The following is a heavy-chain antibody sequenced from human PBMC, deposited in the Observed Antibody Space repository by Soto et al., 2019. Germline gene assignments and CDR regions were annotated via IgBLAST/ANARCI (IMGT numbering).Heavy chain of an antibody. CDR3: ARGSGSSRSFYYYGLDV. D-gene: IGHD6-6*01. V-gene: IGHV3-72*01. J-gene: IGHJ6*02. CDR2: IRDKANSYTT. CDR1: GFTFSDHY. Sequence: GGSLRLSCAASGFTFSDHYMDWVRQAPGKGLEWIGRIRDKANSYTTEYAASVKGRFSVSRDDSESSLYLQMNSLKTDDTATYYCARGSGSSRSFYYYGLDVWGQGTTVTVSS.